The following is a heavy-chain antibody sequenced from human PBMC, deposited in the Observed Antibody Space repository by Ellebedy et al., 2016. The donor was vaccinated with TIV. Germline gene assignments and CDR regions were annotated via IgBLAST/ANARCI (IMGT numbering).Heavy chain of an antibody. Sequence: PGGSLRLSCAASGFSFRSYWMTWVRQASGKGLEWVAKIRQEGDEIYYVESVKGRFTISRDNAKNSLFLQMNSLRVEDTAVYYCARRASYGDYAVQVNPWFDPWGQGTLVTVSS. J-gene: IGHJ5*02. CDR3: ARRASYGDYAVQVNPWFDP. CDR1: GFSFRSYW. CDR2: IRQEGDEI. V-gene: IGHV3-7*01. D-gene: IGHD4-17*01.